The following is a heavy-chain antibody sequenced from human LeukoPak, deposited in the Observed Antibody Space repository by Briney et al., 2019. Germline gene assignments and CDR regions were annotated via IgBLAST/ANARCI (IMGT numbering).Heavy chain of an antibody. CDR3: ARSGEARYYDILTGYYSEPVYYMDV. V-gene: IGHV1-69*06. D-gene: IGHD3-9*01. Sequence: SVKVSCKASGGTFSSYAISWVRQAPGQGLEWMGGIIPIFGTANYAQKFQGRVTITADKSTSTAYMELSSLRSEDTAVYYCARSGEARYYDILTGYYSEPVYYMDVWGKGTTVTVSS. CDR2: IIPIFGTA. CDR1: GGTFSSYA. J-gene: IGHJ6*03.